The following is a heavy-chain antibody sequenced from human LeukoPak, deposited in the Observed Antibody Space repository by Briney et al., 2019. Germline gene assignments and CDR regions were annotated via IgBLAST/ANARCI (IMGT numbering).Heavy chain of an antibody. D-gene: IGHD3-9*01. J-gene: IGHJ4*02. Sequence: GGSLRLSCAASGFTFSSYEMSWVRQAPGKGLEWVSSVSWNSGSIAYADSVKGRFTISRDNAKNSLYLQMNSLRAEDTALYYCAKDMGYDILTGFSPDYWGQGTLVTVSS. CDR3: AKDMGYDILTGFSPDY. CDR2: VSWNSGSI. CDR1: GFTFSSYE. V-gene: IGHV3-9*01.